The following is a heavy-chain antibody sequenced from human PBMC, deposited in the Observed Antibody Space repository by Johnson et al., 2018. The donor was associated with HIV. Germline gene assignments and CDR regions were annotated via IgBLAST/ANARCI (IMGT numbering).Heavy chain of an antibody. CDR3: ARSGLWREDQGAFDI. Sequence: VQLVESGGGVVRPGGSLRLSCAASGFTVSSNYMSWVRQASGKGLEWVSLIYSGGRTYYAASVKGRFTISRDNSKNTLYLHMNSLRAEDTALYYCARSGLWREDQGAFDIWGQGTMVTVSS. J-gene: IGHJ3*02. D-gene: IGHD6-25*01. CDR1: GFTVSSNY. V-gene: IGHV3-53*01. CDR2: IYSGGRT.